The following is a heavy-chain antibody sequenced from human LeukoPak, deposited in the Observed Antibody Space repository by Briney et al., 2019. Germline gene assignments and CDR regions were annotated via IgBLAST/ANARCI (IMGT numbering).Heavy chain of an antibody. CDR3: AKDDWNDVWFEDGMGV. Sequence: GRSLRLSCAASGFTFSSYGMHWVRQAPGKGLEWVAAISYDGSNKYYADSVKGRFTISRDNSKNTLYLQMNSLRAEDTAVYYCAKDDWNDVWFEDGMGVWGQGTTVTVSS. CDR1: GFTFSSYG. V-gene: IGHV3-30*18. J-gene: IGHJ6*02. D-gene: IGHD1-1*01. CDR2: ISYDGSNK.